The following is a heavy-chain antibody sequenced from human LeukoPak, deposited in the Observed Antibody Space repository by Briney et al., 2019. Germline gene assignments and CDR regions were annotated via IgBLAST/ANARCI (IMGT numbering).Heavy chain of an antibody. CDR2: INPSGGST. CDR1: GYTFTSYY. D-gene: IGHD3-10*01. V-gene: IGHV1-46*01. CDR3: ARPERDMVRGVIPFFDY. J-gene: IGHJ4*02. Sequence: GASVKVSCKASGYTFTSYYMHWVRQAPGQGLEWMGIINPSGGSTSYAQKFQGRVTMTRNTSTSTVYMELSSLRSEDTAVYYCARPERDMVRGVIPFFDYWGQGTLVTVSS.